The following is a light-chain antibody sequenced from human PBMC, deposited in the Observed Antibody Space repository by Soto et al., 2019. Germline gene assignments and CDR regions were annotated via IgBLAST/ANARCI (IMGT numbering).Light chain of an antibody. Sequence: EIVLTQSPATLSLSPGERATLSCRASQYITIYLAWYQQKPGQAPRLLIYGASTRATGIPARFSGSGSGTDFTLTISSLEPEDFVVYYCQQRSNWPITFGQGTRLEI. CDR1: QYITIY. CDR2: GAS. CDR3: QQRSNWPIT. V-gene: IGKV3-11*01. J-gene: IGKJ5*01.